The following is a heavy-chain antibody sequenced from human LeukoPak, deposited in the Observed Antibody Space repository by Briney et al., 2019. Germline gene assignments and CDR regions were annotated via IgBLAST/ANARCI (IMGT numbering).Heavy chain of an antibody. J-gene: IGHJ4*02. CDR2: VGGIDT. V-gene: IGHV3-23*02. Sequence: GGSLRLSCAASGFTFRSYAMTWVRQAPGKGLEWVSSVGGIDTFEGDSVRGRFGMSRDNSKNALYLQMISVRAEDTAVYYCTKDAPDSGGWFFFDSWGQGTLVTVSS. CDR1: GFTFRSYA. D-gene: IGHD6-19*01. CDR3: TKDAPDSGGWFFFDS.